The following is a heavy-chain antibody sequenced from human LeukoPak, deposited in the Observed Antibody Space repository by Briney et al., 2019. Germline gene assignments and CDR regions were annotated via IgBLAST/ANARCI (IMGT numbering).Heavy chain of an antibody. CDR3: ARTRTYSYDSSGHYYPTHFDY. V-gene: IGHV3-66*01. CDR1: GFIVSSNY. Sequence: GGSLRLSCAASGFIVSSNYMSWVRQAPGKGLEWVSVIYIGGTTYYADSVKGRFTISRDNRKNTLYRQMNSLRAEDTAVYYCARTRTYSYDSSGHYYPTHFDYWGQGTLVTVSS. CDR2: IYIGGTT. J-gene: IGHJ4*02. D-gene: IGHD3-22*01.